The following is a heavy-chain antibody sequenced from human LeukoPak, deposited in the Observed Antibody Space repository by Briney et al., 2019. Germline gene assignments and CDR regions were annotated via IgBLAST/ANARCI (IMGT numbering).Heavy chain of an antibody. J-gene: IGHJ4*02. D-gene: IGHD6-13*01. CDR1: GYTFTSYD. CDR2: MNPNSGNT. CDR3: ARGIAAAGTGSYFDY. V-gene: IGHV1-8*01. Sequence: ASVKVSCKASGYTFTSYDINWVRQASGQGLEWMGWMNPNSGNTGYAQKFQGRVTMTRNTSISTAYMELSSLRSEDTAVYYCARGIAAAGTGSYFDYWGQGTLVTVSS.